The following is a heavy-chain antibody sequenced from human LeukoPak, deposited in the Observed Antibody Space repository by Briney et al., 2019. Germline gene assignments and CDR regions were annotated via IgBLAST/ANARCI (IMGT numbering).Heavy chain of an antibody. J-gene: IGHJ6*02. V-gene: IGHV4-34*01. Sequence: PSGTLSLTCAVYGGSFSGYYWSWIRQPPGKGLEWIGEINHSGSTNYNPSLKSRVTISVDTSKNQFSLKLSSVTAADTAVYYCARAYCSSTSCYTGHYYGMDVWGQGTTVTVSS. CDR3: ARAYCSSTSCYTGHYYGMDV. CDR1: GGSFSGYY. D-gene: IGHD2-2*02. CDR2: INHSGST.